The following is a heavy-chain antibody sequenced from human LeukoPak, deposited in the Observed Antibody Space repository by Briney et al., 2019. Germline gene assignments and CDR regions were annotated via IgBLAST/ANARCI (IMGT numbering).Heavy chain of an antibody. J-gene: IGHJ3*02. Sequence: GGSLRLSCAASGFTVSNNYMSWVRQAPGKGLEWVSLIYSDGSTHYTDSVKGRFNISRDDSKNTLYLQMNSLRAEDTAVYYCARGLYSSGYYYDAFDIWGQGTMVTVS. V-gene: IGHV3-66*01. CDR3: ARGLYSSGYYYDAFDI. CDR2: IYSDGST. CDR1: GFTVSNNY. D-gene: IGHD3-22*01.